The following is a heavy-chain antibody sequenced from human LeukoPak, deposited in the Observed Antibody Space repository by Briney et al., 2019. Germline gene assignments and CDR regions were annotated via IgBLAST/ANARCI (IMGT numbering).Heavy chain of an antibody. V-gene: IGHV3-53*01. J-gene: IGHJ4*02. CDR2: TYSDGNT. Sequence: PGGSLRLSCAVSGFSVSSTYMTWVRQAPGKGLEWVSITYSDGNTYYADSVKGRFTISRDNSKNTLYLQMNSLRAEDTAVYYCALWYSYGWEGDYWGQGTLVTVSS. D-gene: IGHD5-18*01. CDR3: ALWYSYGWEGDY. CDR1: GFSVSSTY.